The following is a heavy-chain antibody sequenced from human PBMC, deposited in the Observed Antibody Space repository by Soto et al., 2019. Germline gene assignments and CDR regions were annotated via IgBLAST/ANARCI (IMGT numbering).Heavy chain of an antibody. V-gene: IGHV3-21*01. Sequence: EVQLVESGGGPVKPGGSLRLSCAASGMTFTGYTMNWVRQAPGKGLEWVSSISTTSSYIYYTDSVKGQFIISRDNAKKSMYLQMNSLRAEDTAVYYCARAELRGGGFNPWGQGTLVTVSS. D-gene: IGHD1-7*01. J-gene: IGHJ5*02. CDR3: ARAELRGGGFNP. CDR1: GMTFTGYT. CDR2: ISTTSSYI.